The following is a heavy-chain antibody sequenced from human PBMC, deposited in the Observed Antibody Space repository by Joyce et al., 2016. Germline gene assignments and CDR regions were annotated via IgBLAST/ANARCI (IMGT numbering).Heavy chain of an antibody. Sequence: QVQLVQSGAEVKKPGSSVKVSCKASGGTFSSHAITWVRQAPGQGLEWMGGIIPILETPTYAQKFQGRVTITADKSTSTAYMELSSLRSEDTAVYYCARGGPTMSVHYYNYMDVWGKGTTVTVSS. CDR1: GGTFSSHA. V-gene: IGHV1-69*06. D-gene: IGHD5/OR15-5a*01. CDR3: ARGGPTMSVHYYNYMDV. CDR2: IIPILETP. J-gene: IGHJ6*03.